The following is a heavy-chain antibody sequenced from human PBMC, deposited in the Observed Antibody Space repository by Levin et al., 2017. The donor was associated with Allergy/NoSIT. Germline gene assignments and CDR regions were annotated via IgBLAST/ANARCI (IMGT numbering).Heavy chain of an antibody. CDR3: AKESYTSSRVDY. D-gene: IGHD6-13*01. V-gene: IGHV3-23*01. CDR2: VSAGVLIT. Sequence: GGSLRLSCAASGFTFSDFWIYWVRQAPGKGLVWVSTVSAGVLITYYADSVKGRFTISRDNSKNTLFLQMNSLSADDTAVYYCAKESYTSSRVDYWGQGTLVTVSS. CDR1: GFTFSDFW. J-gene: IGHJ4*02.